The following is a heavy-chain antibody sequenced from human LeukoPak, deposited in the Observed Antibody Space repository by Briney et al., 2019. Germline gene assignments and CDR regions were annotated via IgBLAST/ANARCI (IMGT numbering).Heavy chain of an antibody. CDR2: INDLGTAT. D-gene: IGHD2-8*01. CDR1: GW. Sequence: GGSLRLSCAGSGWMHWIRQAPGKGLVWVSGINDLGTATYYADSVKGRFTISRDNAKNTVSLQMNSLSAEDTAIYYCAGVFDFWGQGFLVTVSS. J-gene: IGHJ4*02. CDR3: AGVFDF. V-gene: IGHV3-74*01.